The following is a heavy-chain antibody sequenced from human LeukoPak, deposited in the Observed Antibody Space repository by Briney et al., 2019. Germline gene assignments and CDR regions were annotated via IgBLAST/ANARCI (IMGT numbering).Heavy chain of an antibody. CDR1: GGSFSGYY. CDR3: ARGNHRAVRFLEWAYGMDV. Sequence: PSETLSLTCAVYGGSFSGYYWSWIRQPPGKGLEWIGEINHSGSTNYNPSLKSRVTISVDTSKNQFSLKLSSVTAADTAVYYCARGNHRAVRFLEWAYGMDVWGQGTTVTVSS. J-gene: IGHJ6*02. D-gene: IGHD3-3*01. CDR2: INHSGST. V-gene: IGHV4-34*01.